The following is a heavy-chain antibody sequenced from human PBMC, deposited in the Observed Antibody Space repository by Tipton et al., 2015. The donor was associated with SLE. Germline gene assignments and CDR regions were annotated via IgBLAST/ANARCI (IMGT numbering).Heavy chain of an antibody. D-gene: IGHD3-16*01. Sequence: TLSLTCTVSGGSISSGIYHWTWIRQPAGKGLEWIGHINPSGSNNYNPSLRSRVAMSVDTSTNHFSLRLSSVTAADTAVYYCARHWGAYENPYYFDYWGQGTLVTVSS. V-gene: IGHV4-61*09. CDR3: ARHWGAYENPYYFDY. CDR2: INPSGSN. J-gene: IGHJ4*02. CDR1: GGSISSGIYH.